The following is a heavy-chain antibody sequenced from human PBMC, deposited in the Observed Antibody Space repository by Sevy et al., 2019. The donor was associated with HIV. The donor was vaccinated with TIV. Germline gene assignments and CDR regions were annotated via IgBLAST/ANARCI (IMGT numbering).Heavy chain of an antibody. Sequence: GGSLRLSCVVSGFTFSFSNAWMNWDRQAPGKGLEWVGRIKSEADGGTVDYAAPVKGRFTISKDDSKNTLYLQVNSLKIEDTAMYYCTTKGHDCSDAGDAGCQISWGQGTLVTVSS. CDR1: GFTFSFSNAW. J-gene: IGHJ5*02. CDR2: IKSEADGGTV. V-gene: IGHV3-15*01. CDR3: TTKGHDCSDAGDAGCQIS. D-gene: IGHD2-15*01.